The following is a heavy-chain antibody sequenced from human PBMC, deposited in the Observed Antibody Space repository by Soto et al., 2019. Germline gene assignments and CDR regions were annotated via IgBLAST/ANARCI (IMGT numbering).Heavy chain of an antibody. CDR2: IIPHSGET. D-gene: IGHD4-4*01. CDR1: GYSFTGYY. V-gene: IGHV1-2*02. J-gene: IGHJ5*02. Sequence: ASVKVSCKASGYSFTGYYMHWVRQAPGKGLEWMGWIIPHSGETNYAQKFQARVTLTRDTSISTAYMQLSGLTPDDTAVFYCARETDDFTNGAHDLRGQGTLVTVSS. CDR3: ARETDDFTNGAHDL.